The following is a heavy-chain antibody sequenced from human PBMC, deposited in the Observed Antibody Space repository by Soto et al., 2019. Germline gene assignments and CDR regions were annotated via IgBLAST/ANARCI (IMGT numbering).Heavy chain of an antibody. CDR2: ISYDVTYK. CDR3: ARVERPSSTYYGMDV. V-gene: IGHV3-30-3*01. Sequence: QDQLVESGGGVVQPGRSLRLSCASSGFIFSSYSCYWVRQAPGKWLEWVALISYDVTYKNYADSVKGRFTISRDNSKNTLFLQMNSLRREDTAVYFCARVERPSSTYYGMDVWGQGTTVTVSS. CDR1: GFIFSSYS. D-gene: IGHD1-1*01. J-gene: IGHJ6*02.